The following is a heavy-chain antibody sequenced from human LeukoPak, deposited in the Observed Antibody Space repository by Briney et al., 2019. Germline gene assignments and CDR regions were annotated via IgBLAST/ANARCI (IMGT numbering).Heavy chain of an antibody. J-gene: IGHJ4*02. Sequence: HPGRSLRLSCAASGFTFSSYGMHWVRQAPGKGLEWVAVIWYDGSNKYYADSVKGRFTISRDNSKNTLYLQMNSLRAEDTAVYYCARDLQFDYFDYWGQGTPVTVSS. CDR3: ARDLQFDYFDY. CDR1: GFTFSSYG. CDR2: IWYDGSNK. D-gene: IGHD5-24*01. V-gene: IGHV3-33*01.